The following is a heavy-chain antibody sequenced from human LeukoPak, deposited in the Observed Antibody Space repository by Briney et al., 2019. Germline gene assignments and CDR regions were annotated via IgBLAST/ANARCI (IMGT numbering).Heavy chain of an antibody. Sequence: SGPTLVKPTETLTLTCTFSGFSLRTSGVGVGWIRQPPGEALEWLALIYWDDDKYYSPSLKFRLTITKDTSKNQVVLTLTDMDPVDTATYYCSHIPGVLTGYSLDYFDYWGQGTLVTVSS. CDR2: IYWDDDK. D-gene: IGHD3-9*01. CDR3: SHIPGVLTGYSLDYFDY. CDR1: GFSLRTSGVG. V-gene: IGHV2-5*02. J-gene: IGHJ4*02.